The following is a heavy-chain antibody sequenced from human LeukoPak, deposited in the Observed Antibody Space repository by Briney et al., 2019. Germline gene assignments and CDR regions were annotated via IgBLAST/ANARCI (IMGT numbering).Heavy chain of an antibody. CDR1: GGSISTYY. J-gene: IGHJ6*03. CDR2: IYYSGST. CDR3: ARGPYSYFYMDV. D-gene: IGHD2-15*01. Sequence: SETLSLTCTVSGGSISTYYWSWIRQPPGKGLEWIGYIYYSGSTNYNPSLKSRVTISVDTSKNQFSLKLSSLTAADTAGYYCARGPYSYFYMDVWRTGTTVTVSS. V-gene: IGHV4-59*01.